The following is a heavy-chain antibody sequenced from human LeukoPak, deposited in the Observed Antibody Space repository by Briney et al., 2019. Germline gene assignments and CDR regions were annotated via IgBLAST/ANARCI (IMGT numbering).Heavy chain of an antibody. CDR2: IIPIFGTA. CDR1: GGTFSSYA. V-gene: IGHV1-69*06. J-gene: IGHJ4*02. Sequence: SVKVSCQASGGTFSSYAISWVRQAPGQGLEWMGGIIPIFGTANYAQKFQGRVTITADKSTSTAYMELSSLRSEDTAVYYCASYGSGTYDYWGQGTLVTVSS. D-gene: IGHD3-10*01. CDR3: ASYGSGTYDY.